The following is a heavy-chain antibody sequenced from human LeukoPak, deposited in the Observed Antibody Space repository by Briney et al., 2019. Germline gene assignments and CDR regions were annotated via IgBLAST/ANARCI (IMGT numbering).Heavy chain of an antibody. CDR1: GFTFSSYS. Sequence: PRGSLRLSCAASGFTFSSYSLNLVRHTPQERLGCVSSISSSSNYIYYADSVKGRFTISRDNAKNSLYLQMNSLRAEDTAVYYCATDSTMVRGVMSFDYWGQGALVTVSS. D-gene: IGHD3-10*01. CDR3: ATDSTMVRGVMSFDY. CDR2: ISSSSNYI. J-gene: IGHJ4*02. V-gene: IGHV3-21*01.